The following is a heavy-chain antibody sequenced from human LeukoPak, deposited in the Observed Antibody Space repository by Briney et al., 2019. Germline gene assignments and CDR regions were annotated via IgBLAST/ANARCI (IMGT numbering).Heavy chain of an antibody. CDR3: ARVIVGATRGGYYFDY. D-gene: IGHD1-26*01. V-gene: IGHV1-2*02. J-gene: IGHJ4*02. CDR1: GYTFNDYF. CDR2: INPNSGGT. Sequence: ASVKVSCKASGYTFNDYFLHWVRQAPGQGLEWMGWINPNSGGTNYAQKFQGRVTMTRDTSISTAYMELSRLRSDDTAVYYCARVIVGATRGGYYFDYWGQGTLVTVSS.